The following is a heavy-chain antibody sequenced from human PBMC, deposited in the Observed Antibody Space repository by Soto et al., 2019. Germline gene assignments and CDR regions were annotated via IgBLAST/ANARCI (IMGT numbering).Heavy chain of an antibody. CDR3: ARENEQWVAADN. J-gene: IGHJ4*02. V-gene: IGHV3-11*01. CDR2: ITSSGSTI. CDR1: GFTFSDYY. Sequence: GSLRLSCAASGFTFSDYYMGWIRKAPGKGLEWVSYITSSGSTIYYADSLQGRFTISRDNAKNSLYLQMNSLRAEDTAVYYCARENEQWVAADNWGQGTLVTVSS. D-gene: IGHD6-19*01.